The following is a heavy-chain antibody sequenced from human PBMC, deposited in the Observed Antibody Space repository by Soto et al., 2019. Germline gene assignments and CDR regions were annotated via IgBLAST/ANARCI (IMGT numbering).Heavy chain of an antibody. CDR3: ARSHGSSTSLEIYYYYYYGMDV. D-gene: IGHD2-2*01. CDR2: IIPISGTA. CDR1: GGTFSSYA. J-gene: IGHJ6*02. Sequence: QVQLVQSGAEVKKPGSSVKVSCKASGGTFSSYAISWVRQAPGQGLEWMGGIIPISGTANYAQKFQGRVTITAYESTSTAYMELSSLRSEDTAVYYCARSHGSSTSLEIYYYYYYGMDVWGQGNTVTVSS. V-gene: IGHV1-69*01.